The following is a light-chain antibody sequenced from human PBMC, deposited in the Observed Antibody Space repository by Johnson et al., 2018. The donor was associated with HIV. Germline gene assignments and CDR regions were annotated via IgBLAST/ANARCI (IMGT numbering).Light chain of an antibody. Sequence: QSVLTQPPSVSAAPGQKVTISCSGSTSNIGNNYVSWYQQFPGTAPKLLIYENNKRPSGIPDRFSGSKSGKSATLGITGLQTGDEGDYYYGTWDSSLRTGFFGTGTKVTVL. CDR1: TSNIGNNY. V-gene: IGLV1-51*02. CDR2: ENN. J-gene: IGLJ1*01. CDR3: GTWDSSLRTGF.